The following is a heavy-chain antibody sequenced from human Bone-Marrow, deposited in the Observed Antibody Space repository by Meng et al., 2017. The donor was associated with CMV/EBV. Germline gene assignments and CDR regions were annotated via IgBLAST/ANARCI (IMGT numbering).Heavy chain of an antibody. J-gene: IGHJ4*02. CDR2: IYYSGST. CDR3: ARAKLPPRTYEFWCGYVDS. D-gene: IGHD3-3*01. V-gene: IGHV4-39*07. CDR1: GDSIVSSDYY. Sequence: SETLSLTCIVSGDSIVSSDYYWGCIRQPPGKGLQWIGSIYYSGSTSYNPSLKSRVTMSLDTSKNQFSLNLTSVTAADAAVYFCARAKLPPRTYEFWCGYVDSWGQGMLVTVSS.